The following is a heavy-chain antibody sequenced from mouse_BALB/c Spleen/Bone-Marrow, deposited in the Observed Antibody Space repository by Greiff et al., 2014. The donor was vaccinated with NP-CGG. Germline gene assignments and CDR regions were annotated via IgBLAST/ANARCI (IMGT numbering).Heavy chain of an antibody. CDR3: ARYGNGLMDY. Sequence: EVQLQESGAELVKPGASVKLSCTASGFNIKDTYMHWVKQRPEQGLEWIGRIDTANGNTKYDPKFQGKATITADTSSNTAYLQLSSLTSEDTAVYYCARYGNGLMDYWGQGTSVTVSS. CDR2: IDTANGNT. J-gene: IGHJ4*01. V-gene: IGHV14-3*02. CDR1: GFNIKDTY. D-gene: IGHD2-1*01.